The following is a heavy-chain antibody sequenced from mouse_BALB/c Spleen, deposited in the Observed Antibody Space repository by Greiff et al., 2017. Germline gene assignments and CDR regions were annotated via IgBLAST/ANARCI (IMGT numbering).Heavy chain of an antibody. Sequence: EVKLVESGGGLVKPGGSLKLSCAASGFTFSSYAMSWVRQTPEKRLEWVATISSGGSYTYYPDSVKGRFTISRDNAKNTLYLQMSSLRSEDTAMYYCARQGYDYDWFAYWGQGTLVTVSA. CDR2: ISSGGSYT. CDR3: ARQGYDYDWFAY. CDR1: GFTFSSYA. V-gene: IGHV5-9-3*01. D-gene: IGHD2-4*01. J-gene: IGHJ3*01.